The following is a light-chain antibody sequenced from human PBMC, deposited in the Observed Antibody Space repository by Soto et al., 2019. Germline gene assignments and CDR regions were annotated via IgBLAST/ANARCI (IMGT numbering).Light chain of an antibody. Sequence: DIQLTQSPSFLSASVGDRVTISCRASQGISDYLAWYQQKPGKAPKLLIYGASTLQSGVPSRFSGSASGTELTLTIISSQPEAFATYFCQQFNAYPLTFGGGTKLEIK. CDR2: GAS. CDR1: QGISDY. J-gene: IGKJ4*01. CDR3: QQFNAYPLT. V-gene: IGKV1-9*01.